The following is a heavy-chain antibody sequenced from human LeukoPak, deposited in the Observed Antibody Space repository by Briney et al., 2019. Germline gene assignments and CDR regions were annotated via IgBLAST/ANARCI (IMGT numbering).Heavy chain of an antibody. D-gene: IGHD1-26*01. CDR1: GFTFSSYA. J-gene: IGHJ4*02. CDR2: IVDSGTST. CDR3: AKSSGRFVLSATYYFDY. Sequence: PGGSLRLSCAASGFTFSSYAMTWVRQAPGKGLEWVSAIVDSGTSTYYADSVKGRFTISRDNSKNTVFLQMNSLRAEDTAVYYCAKSSGRFVLSATYYFDYWGQGTLVTVSS. V-gene: IGHV3-23*01.